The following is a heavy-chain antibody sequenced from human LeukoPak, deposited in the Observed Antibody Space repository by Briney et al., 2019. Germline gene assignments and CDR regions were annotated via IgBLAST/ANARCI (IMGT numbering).Heavy chain of an antibody. CDR3: ARVSSITLADY. J-gene: IGHJ4*02. Sequence: PSETLSLTCVVSGGSFSGYFWNWIRQPPGKGLEWIGEINHSGITNYNSSLKSRVNISIDTSKNQFSLNLSSVTAADTAVYYCARVSSITLADYWGQGTLVTVSS. V-gene: IGHV4-34*01. D-gene: IGHD2-2*01. CDR1: GGSFSGYF. CDR2: INHSGIT.